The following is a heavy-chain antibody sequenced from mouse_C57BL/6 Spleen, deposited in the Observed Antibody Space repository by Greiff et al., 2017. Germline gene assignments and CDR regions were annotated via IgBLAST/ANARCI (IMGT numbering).Heavy chain of an antibody. CDR2: IYPSDSET. J-gene: IGHJ2*01. Sequence: QVQLQQPGAELVRPGSSVKLSCKASGYTFTSYWMAWVKQRPGQGLEWIGNIYPSDSETHYNQKFKDKATLTVDKSSSTAYMQLSSLTSEDSAVYYCARRGTTVVGYFDYWGQGTTLTVSS. CDR3: ARRGTTVVGYFDY. CDR1: GYTFTSYW. V-gene: IGHV1-61*01. D-gene: IGHD1-1*01.